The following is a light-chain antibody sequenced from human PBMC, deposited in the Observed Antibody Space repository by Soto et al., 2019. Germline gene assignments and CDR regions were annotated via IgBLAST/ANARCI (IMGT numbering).Light chain of an antibody. CDR1: QSVSNY. V-gene: IGKV3-20*01. Sequence: EIVLKQSPGTLSLSPGERATLSCRASQSVSNYLAWYQQKPGQAPRLLIYDASSRATGIPDRFSGGGSGTDFTLTISRLEPEDFAVYYCQQFSSYPLTFGGGTKVDIK. CDR3: QQFSSYPLT. CDR2: DAS. J-gene: IGKJ4*01.